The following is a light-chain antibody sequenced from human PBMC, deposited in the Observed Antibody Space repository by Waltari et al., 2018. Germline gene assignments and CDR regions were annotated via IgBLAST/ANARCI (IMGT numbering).Light chain of an antibody. V-gene: IGLV2-14*03. CDR2: DVT. J-gene: IGLJ2*01. CDR1: SSYVGSYNY. Sequence: QSALTQPASVSGSPGQSLTLPCSGTSSYVGSYNYVSWYQQHPGTPPKLLIYDVTKRPSGVSGRFSGSKSGNTASLTISGLQPEDEADYFCSSYTPTSILVFGGGTKLTV. CDR3: SSYTPTSILV.